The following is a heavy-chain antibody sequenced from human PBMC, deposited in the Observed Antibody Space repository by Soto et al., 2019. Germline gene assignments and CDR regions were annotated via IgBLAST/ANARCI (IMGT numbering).Heavy chain of an antibody. CDR3: ARDLRVGTVAGTKPSGMDV. D-gene: IGHD6-19*01. V-gene: IGHV1-69*12. Sequence: QVQLVQSGAEVKKPGSSVKVSCKASGGTFSSYAISWVRQAPGQGLEWMGGIIPIFGTANYAQKFQGRVTSTADESTSTAYMELSRLRSEDAAVYYCARDLRVGTVAGTKPSGMDVWGQGTTVTVSS. J-gene: IGHJ6*02. CDR2: IIPIFGTA. CDR1: GGTFSSYA.